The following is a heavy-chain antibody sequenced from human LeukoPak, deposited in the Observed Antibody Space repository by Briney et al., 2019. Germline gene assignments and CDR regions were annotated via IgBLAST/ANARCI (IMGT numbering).Heavy chain of an antibody. CDR1: GFIFNTYG. V-gene: IGHV3-30*02. J-gene: IGHJ4*02. CDR3: AKGHQYSCAH. CDR2: IRNDGTKK. D-gene: IGHD5-18*01. Sequence: GGSLRLSCAASGFIFNTYGIHWVRQAPGKGLEWVAFIRNDGTKKDYADSVQGRFTISTDSSKNTLYLQMDSLRTEDTAVYYCAKGHQYSCAHWGQGTLVTVSS.